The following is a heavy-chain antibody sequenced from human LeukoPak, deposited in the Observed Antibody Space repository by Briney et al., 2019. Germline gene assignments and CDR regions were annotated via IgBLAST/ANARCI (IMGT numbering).Heavy chain of an antibody. CDR2: IYYSGSA. V-gene: IGHV4-59*01. Sequence: SETLSLTCTVSCDSISSYYWCWFRQPPGEWLLWIGYIYYSGSAHDNPSLKSRVTISVDTSKNQFSLKRSSVTAADSAVSYCARWGSGEDFRYLEYWGQGTLLTVSS. CDR3: ARWGSGEDFRYLEY. CDR1: CDSISSYY. J-gene: IGHJ4*02. D-gene: IGHD5-12*01.